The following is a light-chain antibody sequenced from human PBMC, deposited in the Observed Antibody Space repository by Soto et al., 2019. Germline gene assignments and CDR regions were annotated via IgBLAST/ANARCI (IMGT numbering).Light chain of an antibody. CDR1: QSLLHITGETF. V-gene: IGKV2D-29*02. CDR2: EVS. CDR3: MQSTQLPPT. J-gene: IGKJ5*01. Sequence: DVVMTQTPLSLSVAPGQPASLSCKSSQSLLHITGETFLFWYIQKXGQSPQXLIYEVSTRVSGVPDRFSGSGSGTEFTLEISRVETDDVGIYYCMQSTQLPPTFGQGTRLEIK.